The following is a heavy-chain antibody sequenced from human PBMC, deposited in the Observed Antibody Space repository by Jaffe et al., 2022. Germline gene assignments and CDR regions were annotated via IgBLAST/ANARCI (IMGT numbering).Heavy chain of an antibody. CDR2: INHSGST. V-gene: IGHV4-34*01. Sequence: QVQLQQWGAGLLKPSETLSLTCAVYGGSFSGYYWSWIRQPPGKGLEWIGEINHSGSTNYNPSLKSRVTISVDTSKNQFSLKLSSVTAADTAVYYCARAAAGWVRYRLYYFDYWGQGTLVTVSS. CDR1: GGSFSGYY. D-gene: IGHD6-13*01. CDR3: ARAAAGWVRYRLYYFDY. J-gene: IGHJ4*02.